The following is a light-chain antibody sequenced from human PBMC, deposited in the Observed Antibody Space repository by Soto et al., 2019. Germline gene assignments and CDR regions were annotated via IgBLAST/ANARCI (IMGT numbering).Light chain of an antibody. CDR3: QHCDTYWA. CDR2: DAS. Sequence: DIQMTQSPSSLSASVGDRVTITCQASQNINNYLNWYQQKPGRAPKLLIYDASNLEAGVPSRFSGGGSGTEFTLTISNLQADDFATYYCQHCDTYWAFGPGTKVEVE. V-gene: IGKV1-33*01. J-gene: IGKJ1*01. CDR1: QNINNY.